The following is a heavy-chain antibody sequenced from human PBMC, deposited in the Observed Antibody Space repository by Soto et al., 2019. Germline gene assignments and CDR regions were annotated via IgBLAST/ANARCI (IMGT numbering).Heavy chain of an antibody. J-gene: IGHJ4*02. Sequence: LSLTCTVSGGSISSGGYYWSWIRQHPGKGLEWIGYIYYSGSTYYNPSLKSRVTISVDTSKNQFSLKLSSVTAADTAVYYCARGRVQYGQSYYFDYWGQGTLVTVS. CDR3: ARGRVQYGQSYYFDY. CDR2: IYYSGST. D-gene: IGHD4-4*01. CDR1: GGSISSGGYY. V-gene: IGHV4-31*03.